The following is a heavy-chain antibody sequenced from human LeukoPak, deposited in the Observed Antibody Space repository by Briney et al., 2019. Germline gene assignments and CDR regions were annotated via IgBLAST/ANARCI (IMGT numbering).Heavy chain of an antibody. D-gene: IGHD6-13*01. J-gene: IGHJ5*02. CDR3: ARGRQQLVFRRNTNKSRNQKNWFDP. Sequence: ASVKVSCKASGYTFTSYDINWVRQATGQGLEWMGWMNTNSGNTGYAQKFQGRVTMTRNTSISTAYMELSSLRSEDTAVYYCARGRQQLVFRRNTNKSRNQKNWFDPWGQGTLVTVSS. CDR2: MNTNSGNT. V-gene: IGHV1-8*01. CDR1: GYTFTSYD.